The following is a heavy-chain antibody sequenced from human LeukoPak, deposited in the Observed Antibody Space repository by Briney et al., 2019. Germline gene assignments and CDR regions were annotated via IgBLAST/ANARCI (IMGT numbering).Heavy chain of an antibody. CDR2: IYYSGST. V-gene: IGHV4-39*07. Sequence: PSETLSLTCTVSGASISTNSYYWGWIRQPPGNGLEWIGSIYYSGSTYYNPSLKSRVTISIDTSKNQFSLRLRSVTAADTAVYYCAREILYDSTGYYLWGQGTVVTVSS. J-gene: IGHJ4*02. D-gene: IGHD3-22*01. CDR3: AREILYDSTGYYL. CDR1: GASISTNSYY.